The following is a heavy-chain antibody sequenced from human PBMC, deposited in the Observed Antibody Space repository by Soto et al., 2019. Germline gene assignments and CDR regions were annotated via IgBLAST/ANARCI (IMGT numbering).Heavy chain of an antibody. J-gene: IGHJ4*02. CDR2: ISYDGSNK. D-gene: IGHD6-13*01. V-gene: IGHV3-30*18. CDR1: GFTFSSYG. Sequence: PGGSLRLSCAASGFTFSSYGMHWVRQAPGKGLEWVAVISYDGSNKYYADSVKGRFTISRDNSKNTLYLQMNSLRAEDTAVYYCAKMYSSSWGENYYFDYWGQGTLVTVSS. CDR3: AKMYSSSWGENYYFDY.